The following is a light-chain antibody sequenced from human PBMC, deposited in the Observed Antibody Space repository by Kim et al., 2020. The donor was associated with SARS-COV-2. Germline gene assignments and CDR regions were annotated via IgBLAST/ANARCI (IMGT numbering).Light chain of an antibody. CDR2: GAS. CDR1: RSITSN. J-gene: IGKJ1*01. V-gene: IGKV3-15*01. CDR3: QQYDDWWT. Sequence: SVSPGERATLSCSASRSITSNLDWYQQKPGQAPRLLSYGASIRATGIPARFSGSGSGTEFTLTISNLQSEDVAVYYCQQYDDWWTFGQGTKVDIK.